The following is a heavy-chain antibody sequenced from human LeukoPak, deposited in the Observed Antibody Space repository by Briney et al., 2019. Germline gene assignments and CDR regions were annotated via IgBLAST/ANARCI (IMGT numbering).Heavy chain of an antibody. Sequence: LRLSCAASGFTFSSYAMSWIRQHPGKGLEWIGYIYYSGSTYYNPSLKSRVTISVDTSKNQFSLKLSSVTAADTAVYYCARVGLYYSKTYAFDIWGQGTMVTVSS. V-gene: IGHV4-31*02. CDR3: ARVGLYYSKTYAFDI. CDR2: IYYSGST. D-gene: IGHD3-22*01. J-gene: IGHJ3*02. CDR1: GFTFSSYA.